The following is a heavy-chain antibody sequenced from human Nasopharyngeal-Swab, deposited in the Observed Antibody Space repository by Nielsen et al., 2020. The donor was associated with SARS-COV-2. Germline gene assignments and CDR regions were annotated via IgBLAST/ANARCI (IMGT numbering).Heavy chain of an antibody. CDR2: FDPEDGET. D-gene: IGHD3-10*01. Sequence: ASVKVSCKVSGYTLTELSMHWVRQAPGKGLEWMGGFDPEDGETIYAQKFQGRVTMNEDTSTDTAYMELSSLRSEDTAVYYCATDSPYGSGSYHYYYYYGMDVWGQGTTVTVSS. CDR3: ATDSPYGSGSYHYYYYYGMDV. CDR1: GYTLTELS. V-gene: IGHV1-24*01. J-gene: IGHJ6*02.